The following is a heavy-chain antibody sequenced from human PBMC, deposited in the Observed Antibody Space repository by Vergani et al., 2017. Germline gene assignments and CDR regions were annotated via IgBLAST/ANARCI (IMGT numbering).Heavy chain of an antibody. J-gene: IGHJ6*03. Sequence: EVQLLESGGGLVQSGGSLRLSCAASGFTFSNSAVSWVRQAPGRGLAWVSSISGPGLSTYYADSVKGRFTISRDNSKNTLYLQMSSLRAEDTAVYYCARDQVPAAIRLNVGNYMDVWGKGTTVIVSS. CDR1: GFTFSNSA. CDR2: ISGPGLST. D-gene: IGHD2-2*02. CDR3: ARDQVPAAIRLNVGNYMDV. V-gene: IGHV3-23*01.